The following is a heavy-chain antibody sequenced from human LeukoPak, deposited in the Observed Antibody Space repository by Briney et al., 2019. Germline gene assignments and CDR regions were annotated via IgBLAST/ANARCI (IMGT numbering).Heavy chain of an antibody. J-gene: IGHJ6*03. CDR1: GYIFTDYA. V-gene: IGHV1-3*01. CDR2: MNAGNGNT. D-gene: IGHD2-2*01. Sequence: ASVKVSCKASGYIFTDYAIHWLRQAPGQRPEWMGWMNAGNGNTKYSQKFQGRITLIRDASAATAYMELSSLRHDDLAVYYCARGRGTSGTNRDFYYYYYMDVWGKGTTVTVSS. CDR3: ARGRGTSGTNRDFYYYYYMDV.